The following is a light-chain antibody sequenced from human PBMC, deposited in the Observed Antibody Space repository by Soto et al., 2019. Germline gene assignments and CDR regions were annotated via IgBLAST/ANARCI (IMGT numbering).Light chain of an antibody. CDR2: DNT. Sequence: QSVLTQPPSVSAAPGQTVTISCSGSSSNIGSNYVSWYQHLPGAAPKLLIYDNTKRPSGIPDRFSGSKSGTSATLGITGLQTGDEADYYCGTWDTSLSTGIFGGGTKLTVL. V-gene: IGLV1-51*01. CDR3: GTWDTSLSTGI. J-gene: IGLJ2*01. CDR1: SSNIGSNY.